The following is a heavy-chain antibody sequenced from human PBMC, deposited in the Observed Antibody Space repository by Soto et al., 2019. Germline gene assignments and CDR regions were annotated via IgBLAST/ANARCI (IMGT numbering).Heavy chain of an antibody. CDR2: ISSSSSTI. D-gene: IGHD6-13*01. CDR3: AREAGQLVPNWDYYYYMDV. V-gene: IGHV3-48*02. J-gene: IGHJ6*03. CDR1: GFTFSSYS. Sequence: GGSLRLSCAASGFTFSSYSMNWVRQAPGKGLEWVSYISSSSSTIYYADSVKGRFTISRDNAKNSLYLQMNSLRDEDTAVYYCAREAGQLVPNWDYYYYMDVWGKGTTVTVSS.